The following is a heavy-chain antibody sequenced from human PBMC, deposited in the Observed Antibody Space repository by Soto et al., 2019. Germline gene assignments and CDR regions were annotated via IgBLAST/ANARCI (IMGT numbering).Heavy chain of an antibody. J-gene: IGHJ4*02. CDR2: IYYSGST. Sequence: SETLSLTCTVSGGPISSYYWSWIRQPPGKGLEWIGYIYYSGSTNYNPSLKSRVTMSVDTSKNQFSLNLNSVTAADTAVYYCARHEGSKGGIWDXWGRGTLVTVSS. CDR1: GGPISSYY. D-gene: IGHD3-3*02. CDR3: ARHEGSKGGIWDX. V-gene: IGHV4-59*08.